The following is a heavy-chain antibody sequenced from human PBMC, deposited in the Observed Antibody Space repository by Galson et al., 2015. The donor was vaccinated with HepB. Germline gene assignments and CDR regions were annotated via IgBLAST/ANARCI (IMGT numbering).Heavy chain of an antibody. J-gene: IGHJ6*02. D-gene: IGHD6-13*01. Sequence: SVKVSCKASGYTFTSYGISWVRQAPGQGLEWMGWISAYNGNTNYAQKLQGRVTMTTDTSTSTAYMELRSLRSDDTAVYYCARDESIAAAGYYYYYGMDVWGQGTTVTVSS. V-gene: IGHV1-18*04. CDR3: ARDESIAAAGYYYYYGMDV. CDR2: ISAYNGNT. CDR1: GYTFTSYG.